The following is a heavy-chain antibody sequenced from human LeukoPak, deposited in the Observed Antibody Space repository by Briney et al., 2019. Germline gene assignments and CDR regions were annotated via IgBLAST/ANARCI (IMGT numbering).Heavy chain of an antibody. CDR1: GGSISSSSYY. J-gene: IGHJ4*02. Sequence: SETLSLTCTVSGGSISSSSYYWGWIRQPPGKGLEWIGSIYYTGSTYSNPSLKSRVTISVDTSKNQFSLQLSSVTAADTAVYYCARVWWEWLPRHFDYWGQGTLVTVSS. CDR3: ARVWWEWLPRHFDY. V-gene: IGHV4-39*07. CDR2: IYYTGST. D-gene: IGHD2-8*02.